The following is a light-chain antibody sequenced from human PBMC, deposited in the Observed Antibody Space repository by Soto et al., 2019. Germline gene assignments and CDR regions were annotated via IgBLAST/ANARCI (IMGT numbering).Light chain of an antibody. Sequence: SYDLTQPPSVSVARGQTAMITCWGNNIGSKSVHWYHQKPGHAPVLVVYDDRARPSGIPERFSGYNSGNTATLTISRVEAGDEADYYCQVWDSTSHNEVFAKGTKATVL. CDR3: QVWDSTSHNEV. CDR2: DDR. CDR1: NIGSKS. J-gene: IGLJ1*01. V-gene: IGLV3-21*02.